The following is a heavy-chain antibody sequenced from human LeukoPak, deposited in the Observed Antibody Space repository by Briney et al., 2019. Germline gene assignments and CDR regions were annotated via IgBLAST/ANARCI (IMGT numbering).Heavy chain of an antibody. Sequence: ASVKVSCKASGYTFTGYYMHWVRQAPGQGLEGMGWINPNSGGTNYAQKFQGRVTMTRDTSISTAYMELSRLRSDDTAVYYCARVLSGSGFYYYYYMDVWGKGTTVTVSS. CDR1: GYTFTGYY. CDR2: INPNSGGT. D-gene: IGHD3-10*01. J-gene: IGHJ6*03. CDR3: ARVLSGSGFYYYYYMDV. V-gene: IGHV1-2*02.